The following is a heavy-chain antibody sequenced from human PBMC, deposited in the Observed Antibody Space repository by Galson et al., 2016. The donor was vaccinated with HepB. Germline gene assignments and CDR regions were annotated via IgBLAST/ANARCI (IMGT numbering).Heavy chain of an antibody. J-gene: IGHJ3*01. CDR2: XXNSXXXT. CDR3: ARSELGVGDAFDF. D-gene: IGHD7-27*01. Sequence: SLRLSCAASGFRFSXXXMNXXXQAXXXGLXXVSXXXNSXXXTXXXDSVXGRFTIXRDNAQNSLXLQMNSLTAEDTAXXYCARSELGVGDAFDFWXQGAMLTVS. CDR1: GFRFSXXX. V-gene: IGHV3-11*01.